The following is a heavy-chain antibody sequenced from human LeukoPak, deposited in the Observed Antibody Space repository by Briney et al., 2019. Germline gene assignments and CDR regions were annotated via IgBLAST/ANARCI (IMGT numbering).Heavy chain of an antibody. CDR1: GYTFTGYY. J-gene: IGHJ4*02. CDR2: INPNSGGT. V-gene: IGHV1-2*02. CDR3: ARGEYYDLWSASYYFDY. D-gene: IGHD3-3*01. Sequence: ASVKASCKASGYTFTGYYMHWVRQAPGQGLEWMGWINPNSGGTNYAQKFQGRVTMTRDTSISTAYMELSRLRSDDTAVYYCARGEYYDLWSASYYFDYWGQGTLVTVSS.